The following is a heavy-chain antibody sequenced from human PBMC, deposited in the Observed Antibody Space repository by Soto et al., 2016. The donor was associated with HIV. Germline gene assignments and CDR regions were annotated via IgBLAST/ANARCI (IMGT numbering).Heavy chain of an antibody. Sequence: EVQLVESGGGLVQPGGSLRLSCAASGFTFTRYWMSWVRQAPGKGLEWVANIKQDGSEKYFVDSVKGRFTISRDNVNNSLFLQMNSLRDDDTAVYYCARDYPTAGYYDAWGQGTLVHRLL. CDR3: ARDYPTAGYYDA. CDR1: GFTFTRYW. V-gene: IGHV3-7*04. J-gene: IGHJ5*02. D-gene: IGHD1-26*01. CDR2: IKQDGSEK.